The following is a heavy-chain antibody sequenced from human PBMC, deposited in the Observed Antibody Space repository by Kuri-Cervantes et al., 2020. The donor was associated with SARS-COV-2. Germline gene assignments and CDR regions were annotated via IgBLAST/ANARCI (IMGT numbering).Heavy chain of an antibody. CDR3: ARQMMSSITIFGVVITRNWFDP. CDR2: IYYSGST. Sequence: GSLRLSCTVSGGSISSSSYYWGWIRQPPGKGLEWIGSIYYSGSTYYNPSLRSRVTISVDTPKNQFSLKLSSVTAADTAVYYCARQMMSSITIFGVVITRNWFDPWGRGTLVTVSS. CDR1: GGSISSSSYY. V-gene: IGHV4-39*01. D-gene: IGHD3-3*01. J-gene: IGHJ5*02.